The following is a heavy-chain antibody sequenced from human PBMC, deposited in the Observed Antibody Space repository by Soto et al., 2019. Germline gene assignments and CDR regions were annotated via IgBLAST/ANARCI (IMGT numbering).Heavy chain of an antibody. CDR3: AREMAVAGTGKIYYYYYGMDV. J-gene: IGHJ6*02. CDR2: ISGYGHT. CDR1: GYTFTIYG. Sequence: ASVKVSCKASGYTFTIYGIGLVRQAPGQGLEWMGWISGYGHTNYAQKLQGRVTMTRDTSTSTVYMELSSLRSEDTAVYYCAREMAVAGTGKIYYYYYGMDVWGQGTTVTVSS. V-gene: IGHV1-18*04. D-gene: IGHD6-19*01.